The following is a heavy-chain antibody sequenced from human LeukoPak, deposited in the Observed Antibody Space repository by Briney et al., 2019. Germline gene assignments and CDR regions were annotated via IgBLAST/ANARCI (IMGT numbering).Heavy chain of an antibody. Sequence: SETLSLTYTVSGGSISSSSYYWGWIRQPPGKGLEWIGSIYYSGSTYYNPSLKSRVTISVDTSKNQFSLKLSSVTAADTAVYYCARTSGWFKNFDYWGQGTLVTVSS. J-gene: IGHJ4*02. CDR2: IYYSGST. D-gene: IGHD6-19*01. V-gene: IGHV4-39*07. CDR3: ARTSGWFKNFDY. CDR1: GGSISSSSYY.